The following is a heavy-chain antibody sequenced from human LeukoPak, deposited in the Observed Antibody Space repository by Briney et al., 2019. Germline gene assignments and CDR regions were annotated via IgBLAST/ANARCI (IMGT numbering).Heavy chain of an antibody. Sequence: SETLSLTCAVYGGSFSGYYWSWIRQPPGKGLEWIGEINHSGSTNYDPSLKSRVTISVDTSKNQFSLKLSSVTAADTAVYYCARDSERHYNRFDPWGQGTLVTVSS. V-gene: IGHV4-34*01. J-gene: IGHJ5*02. CDR3: ARDSERHYNRFDP. CDR1: GGSFSGYY. CDR2: INHSGST. D-gene: IGHD6-13*01.